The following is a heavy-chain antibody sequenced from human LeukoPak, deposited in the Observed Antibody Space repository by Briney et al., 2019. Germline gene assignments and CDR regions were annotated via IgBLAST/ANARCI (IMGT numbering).Heavy chain of an antibody. D-gene: IGHD6-6*01. V-gene: IGHV3-21*01. J-gene: IGHJ4*02. CDR3: ASGFKAAREN. Sequence: GGSLRLSCAASGFTFSSYSMNWVRQAPGKGLEWVSSISSSSSYIYYADSVKGRFTISRDNAKNSLYLQMNSRRAEDTAWYYCASGFKAARENWGQGTLVTVSS. CDR2: ISSSSSYI. CDR1: GFTFSSYS.